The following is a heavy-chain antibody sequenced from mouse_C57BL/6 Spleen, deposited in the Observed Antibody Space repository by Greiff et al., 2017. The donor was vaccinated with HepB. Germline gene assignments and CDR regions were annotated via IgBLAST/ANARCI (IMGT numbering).Heavy chain of an antibody. Sequence: VQLQQSGPELVKPGASVKISCKASGYAFSSSWMNWVKQRPGKGLEWIGRIYPGDGDTNYNGKFKGKATLTADKSSSTAYMQLSSLTSEDSAVYFCARWWITTVVANYAMDYWGQGTSVTVSS. CDR2: IYPGDGDT. J-gene: IGHJ4*01. CDR1: GYAFSSSW. D-gene: IGHD1-1*01. V-gene: IGHV1-82*01. CDR3: ARWWITTVVANYAMDY.